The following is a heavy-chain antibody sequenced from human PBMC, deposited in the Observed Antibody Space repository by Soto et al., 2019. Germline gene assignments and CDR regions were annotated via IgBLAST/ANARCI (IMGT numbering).Heavy chain of an antibody. CDR2: MNPNSGNT. CDR1: GYTFTSYD. J-gene: IGHJ4*02. CDR3: ARVGYYYDSSGYYLSFDD. D-gene: IGHD3-22*01. V-gene: IGHV1-8*01. Sequence: ASVKVSCKASGYTFTSYDINWVRQATGQGLEWMGWMNPNSGNTGYAQKFQGRVTMTRNTSISTAYMELSSLRSEDTAVYYCARVGYYYDSSGYYLSFDDWGQGTLVTFSS.